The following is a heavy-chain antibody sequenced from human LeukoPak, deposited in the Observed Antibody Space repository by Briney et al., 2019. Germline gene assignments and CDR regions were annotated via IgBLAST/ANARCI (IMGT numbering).Heavy chain of an antibody. J-gene: IGHJ6*02. V-gene: IGHV3-11*06. CDR3: ARGQLGNYYYYGMDV. Sequence: GGSLRLSCAASGFTFSDYYMSWIRQAPGKGLEWVSSISSSSSYIYYADSVKGRFTISRDNAKNSLYLQMNSLRAEDTAVYYCARGQLGNYYYYGMDVWGQGTTVTVSS. CDR2: ISSSSSYI. CDR1: GFTFSDYY. D-gene: IGHD3-16*01.